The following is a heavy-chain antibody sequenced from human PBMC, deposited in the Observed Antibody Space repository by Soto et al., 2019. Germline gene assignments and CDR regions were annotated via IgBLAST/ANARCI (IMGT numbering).Heavy chain of an antibody. D-gene: IGHD6-6*01. CDR1: GFSLTSNDVG. Sequence: GSGPTLVNPTQTLTLTCTFSGFSLTSNDVGVGCIRQPPGKALEWLALIYWDDDKRYSPSLKSRLTITKDTSKNQVVLRMTNMDPVDTATYYCAHSRYSRSSFDYWGQGTLVTVSS. CDR2: IYWDDDK. J-gene: IGHJ4*02. V-gene: IGHV2-5*02. CDR3: AHSRYSRSSFDY.